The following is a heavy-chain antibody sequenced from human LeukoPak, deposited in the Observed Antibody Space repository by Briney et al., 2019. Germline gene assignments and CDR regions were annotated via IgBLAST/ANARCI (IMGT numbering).Heavy chain of an antibody. Sequence: GGSLRLSCAVSRFTFSSYGMSWVRQAPGKGLEWVSSISGRGVSTYYADSVKGRFTISRDNSKNTLYLQMNSLRAEDTAVYYCAKDPVYCSGGSCYSDRNWFDPWGQGTLVTVSS. D-gene: IGHD2-15*01. CDR1: RFTFSSYG. J-gene: IGHJ5*02. V-gene: IGHV3-23*01. CDR2: ISGRGVST. CDR3: AKDPVYCSGGSCYSDRNWFDP.